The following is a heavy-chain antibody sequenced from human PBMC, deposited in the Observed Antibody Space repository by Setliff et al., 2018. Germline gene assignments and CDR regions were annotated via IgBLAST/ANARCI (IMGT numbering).Heavy chain of an antibody. V-gene: IGHV1-3*01. CDR3: ARGSVEYSRGWYYFDY. CDR1: GYTFNSYA. J-gene: IGHJ4*02. Sequence: GASVKVSCKASGYTFNSYAMHWVRQAPGQGLEWMGWINAGNGNTKYSQKFQDRVTITRDTSATTAYMELSSLRSEDTAVYFCARGSVEYSRGWYYFDYWAQGTLVTVSS. CDR2: INAGNGNT. D-gene: IGHD6-19*01.